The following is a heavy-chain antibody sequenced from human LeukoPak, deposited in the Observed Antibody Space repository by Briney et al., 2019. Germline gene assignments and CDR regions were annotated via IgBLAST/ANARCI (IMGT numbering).Heavy chain of an antibody. CDR1: GFTVSSNY. J-gene: IGHJ6*03. D-gene: IGHD6-19*01. CDR3: AKSTGYSSGWPYYYYYYYMDV. V-gene: IGHV3-53*01. Sequence: GGSLRLSCAASGFTVSSNYMSWVRQAPGKGLEWVSVIYSGGSTYYADSVKGRFTISRDNSKNTLYLQMNSLRAEDTAVYYCAKSTGYSSGWPYYYYYYYMDVWGKGTTVTVSS. CDR2: IYSGGST.